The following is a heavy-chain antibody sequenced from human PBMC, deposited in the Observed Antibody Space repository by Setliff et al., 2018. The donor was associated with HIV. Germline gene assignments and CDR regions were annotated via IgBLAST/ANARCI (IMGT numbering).Heavy chain of an antibody. CDR1: GGTFSSYV. Sequence: ASVKVSCKASGGTFSSYVISWVRQAPGQGPEWMGGIIPMYGVTNYAQKFQGRVTITTAYLQMSSLKTEDTAVYYCARPQHIYDDSSDDYWGQGTLVTVSS. CDR2: IIPMYGVT. CDR3: ARPQHIYDDSSDDY. D-gene: IGHD3-22*01. V-gene: IGHV1-69*05. J-gene: IGHJ4*02.